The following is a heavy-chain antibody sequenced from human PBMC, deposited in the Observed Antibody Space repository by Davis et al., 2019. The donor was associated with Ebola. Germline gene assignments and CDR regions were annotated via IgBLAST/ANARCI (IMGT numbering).Heavy chain of an antibody. CDR2: IRYDGSNK. J-gene: IGHJ6*02. CDR3: AKDWASKYQLLRYGMDV. Sequence: GESLKISCAASGFTFSSYGMHWVRQAPGKGLAWVAFIRYDGSNKYYADSVKGRFTISRDNSKNTLYLQMNSLRAEDTAVYYCAKDWASKYQLLRYGMDVWGQGTTVTVSS. V-gene: IGHV3-30*02. CDR1: GFTFSSYG. D-gene: IGHD2-2*01.